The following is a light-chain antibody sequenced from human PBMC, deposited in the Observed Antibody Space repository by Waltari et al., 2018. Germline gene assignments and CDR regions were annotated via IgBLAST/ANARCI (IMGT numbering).Light chain of an antibody. CDR1: QSIRSD. V-gene: IGKV3-15*01. Sequence: EIVMTQFPATLSVSPGDSVNLSCRAGQSIRSDLAWYQQKPGQAPRLLIYSVSTRATGIPARFSGSGSETDFTFTISGLQSEDFADYYCQQYNNWPQITFGQGTRLEIK. J-gene: IGKJ5*01. CDR2: SVS. CDR3: QQYNNWPQIT.